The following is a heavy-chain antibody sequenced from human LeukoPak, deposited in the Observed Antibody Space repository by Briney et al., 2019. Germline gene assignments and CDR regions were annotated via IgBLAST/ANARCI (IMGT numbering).Heavy chain of an antibody. CDR3: AKDRVNWYFDL. CDR1: GLTFSRYA. V-gene: IGHV3-23*01. CDR2: VSTSGGST. D-gene: IGHD3-10*01. Sequence: PGGSLRLSCAASGLTFSRYAMSWVRQAPGKGLEWVSGVSTSGGSTYYADSVKGRFTISRDNSKNTLHLQMNSLRAEDTAIYYCAKDRVNWYFDLWGRGTLVTVFS. J-gene: IGHJ2*01.